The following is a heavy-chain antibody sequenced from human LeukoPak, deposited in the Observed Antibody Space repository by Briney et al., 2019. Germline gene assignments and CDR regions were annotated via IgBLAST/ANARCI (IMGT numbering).Heavy chain of an antibody. J-gene: IGHJ6*04. Sequence: PGGSLRLSCAAPGFTFSSYGMHWVRQAPGKGLEWVAVISYDGSNKYYADSVKGRFTISRDNSKNTLYLQMNSLRAEDTAVYFCAKDPRTKYCSSTSCYGRGNYYYGMDVWGKGTTVTVSS. CDR3: AKDPRTKYCSSTSCYGRGNYYYGMDV. CDR2: ISYDGSNK. D-gene: IGHD2-2*01. CDR1: GFTFSSYG. V-gene: IGHV3-30*18.